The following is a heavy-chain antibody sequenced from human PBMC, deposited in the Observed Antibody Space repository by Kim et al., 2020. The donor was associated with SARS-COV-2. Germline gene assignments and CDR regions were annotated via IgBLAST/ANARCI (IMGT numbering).Heavy chain of an antibody. CDR1: GFTFSSYA. CDR3: AKDWIGYYDSSGEPWGAFDI. CDR2: ISGSGGST. D-gene: IGHD3-22*01. Sequence: GGSLRLSCAASGFTFSSYAMSWVRQAPGKGLEWVSAISGSGGSTYYADSVKGRFTISRDNSKNTLYLQMNSLRAEDTAVYYCAKDWIGYYDSSGEPWGAFDIWGQGTMVTVSS. J-gene: IGHJ3*02. V-gene: IGHV3-23*01.